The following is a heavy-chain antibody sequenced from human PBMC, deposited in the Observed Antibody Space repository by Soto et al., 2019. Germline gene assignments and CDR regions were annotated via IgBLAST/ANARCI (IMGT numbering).Heavy chain of an antibody. D-gene: IGHD6-13*01. Sequence: GGSMRLSCAASGFTFSSYSMNWVRQAPGKGLEWVSYISSSSTTIYYADSVKGRFTISRDKAKNSLYLQMNSLRDEDTAIYYCARATSAGRYGLDVWGQGTTVTVSS. CDR1: GFTFSSYS. CDR3: ARATSAGRYGLDV. CDR2: ISSSSTTI. J-gene: IGHJ6*02. V-gene: IGHV3-48*02.